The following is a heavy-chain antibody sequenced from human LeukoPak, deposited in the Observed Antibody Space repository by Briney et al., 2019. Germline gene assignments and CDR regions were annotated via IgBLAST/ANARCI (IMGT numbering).Heavy chain of an antibody. CDR1: GYTFTRFY. CDR2: MNPNSGNT. D-gene: IGHD5-24*01. CDR3: ARREYYYYYMDV. V-gene: IGHV1-8*01. Sequence: GASVKVSCKASGYTFTRFYLYWLRQATGQGLEWMGWMNPNSGNTGYAQKFQGRVTMTRNTSISTAYMELSSLRSEDTAVYYCARREYYYYYMDVWGKGTTVTISS. J-gene: IGHJ6*03.